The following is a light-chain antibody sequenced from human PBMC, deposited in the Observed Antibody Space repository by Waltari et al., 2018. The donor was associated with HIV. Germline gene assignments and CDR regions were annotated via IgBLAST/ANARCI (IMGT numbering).Light chain of an antibody. CDR3: QQLNSYPLT. CDR2: SAS. V-gene: IGKV1-9*01. CDR1: QGVNTY. J-gene: IGKJ4*02. Sequence: DIHLTQSPSFLSASVGDTVTITCRASQGVNTYLAWYQQRPGEVPKLLFYSASTLKTWVPSRFSGSGSGTEFSLTISGLQPEDLATYYCQQLNSYPLTFGGGTTLEIK.